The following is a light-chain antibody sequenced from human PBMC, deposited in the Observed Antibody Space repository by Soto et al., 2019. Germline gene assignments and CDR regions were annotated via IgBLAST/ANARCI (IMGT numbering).Light chain of an antibody. CDR3: QSYDSSLTGFYV. Sequence: QSVLTQPPSVSGAPGQRVTISCTGSSSNIGSRYDVHWYQQLPETAPRLLIYGNSNRPSGVPDRFSASKSGTSASLAITGLQAEDEADYYCQSYDSSLTGFYVFGTGTKLTVL. V-gene: IGLV1-40*01. J-gene: IGLJ1*01. CDR1: SSNIGSRYD. CDR2: GNS.